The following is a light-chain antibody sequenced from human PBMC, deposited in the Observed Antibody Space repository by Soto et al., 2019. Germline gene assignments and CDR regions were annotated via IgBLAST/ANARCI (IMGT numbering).Light chain of an antibody. J-gene: IGKJ3*01. CDR1: ENVYINS. V-gene: IGKV3-20*01. CDR3: QQYGTSPLT. CDR2: GAA. Sequence: EIVLTQSPGTLSLSPGEGATLSCRASENVYINSLAWYQQKPGQPPRLLIYGAATRASAVPDRFSGSGSGADFTLTITGLAPEDFAVYYCQQYGTSPLTFGPGTRVD.